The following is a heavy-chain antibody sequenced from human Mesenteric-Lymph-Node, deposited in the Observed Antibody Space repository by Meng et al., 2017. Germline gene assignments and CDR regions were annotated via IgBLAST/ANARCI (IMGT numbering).Heavy chain of an antibody. V-gene: IGHV4-34*01. CDR1: GGSFSGYY. CDR2: INHSGRT. CDR3: ARYHLTFDY. J-gene: IGHJ4*02. Sequence: QVQLQQWGAGLLKPSETLSLTCAVSGGSFSGYYWSWIRQPPGKGLEWIREINHSGRTNYNPSLKSRVTISVDTSKNQFSLKVRSVTAADTAVYYCARYHLTFDYWGQGTLVTVSS. D-gene: IGHD2-21*02.